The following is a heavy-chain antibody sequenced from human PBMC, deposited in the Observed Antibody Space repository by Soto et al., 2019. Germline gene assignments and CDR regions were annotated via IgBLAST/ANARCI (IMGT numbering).Heavy chain of an antibody. V-gene: IGHV1-18*01. Sequence: QVQLVQSGAEVKKPGASVKVSCKASGYTFTSYGISWVRQAPGQGLEWMGWISAYNGNTNYAQKLQGRVTMTTDTSTSTAYMELRSLRSDDTAVYYCAVGGGGYSSSWYRPYYYYGMDVWGQGTTVTVSS. J-gene: IGHJ6*02. CDR1: GYTFTSYG. CDR2: ISAYNGNT. CDR3: AVGGGGYSSSWYRPYYYYGMDV. D-gene: IGHD6-13*01.